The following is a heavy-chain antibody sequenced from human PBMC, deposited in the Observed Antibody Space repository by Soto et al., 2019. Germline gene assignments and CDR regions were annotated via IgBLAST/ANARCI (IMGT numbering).Heavy chain of an antibody. CDR1: GFTFRNYG. Sequence: PGGSLRLSCAASGFTFRNYGMHWVRQAPGKGLESVKGRFTMSRDNAKNSFYLHMNNLRAEDTAVYFCARMGLWGKLADLWGQGTSVTVSS. J-gene: IGHJ4*02. D-gene: IGHD7-27*01. CDR3: ARMGLWGKLADL. V-gene: IGHV3-21*06.